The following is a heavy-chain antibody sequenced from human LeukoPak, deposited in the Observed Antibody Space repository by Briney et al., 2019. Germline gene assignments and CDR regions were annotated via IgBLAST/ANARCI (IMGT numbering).Heavy chain of an antibody. D-gene: IGHD4-17*01. J-gene: IGHJ6*03. CDR1: GFTFSGSA. CDR2: IRSKANSYAT. V-gene: IGHV3-73*01. Sequence: GGSLRLSCAASGFTFSGSAMHWVRQASGKGLEWVGRIRSKANSYATGYAASVKGRFTISRDDSKNTAYLQMNSLKTEDTAVYYCTRHVPHYGDYYYYYMDVWGKGTTVTVSS. CDR3: TRHVPHYGDYYYYYMDV.